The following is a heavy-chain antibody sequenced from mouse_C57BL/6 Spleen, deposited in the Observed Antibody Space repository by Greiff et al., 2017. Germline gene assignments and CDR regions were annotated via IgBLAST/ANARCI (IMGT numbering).Heavy chain of an antibody. V-gene: IGHV1-81*01. CDR1: GYTFTSYG. D-gene: IGHD3-2*02. CDR3: AREGSGYVGFAY. J-gene: IGHJ3*01. CDR2: IYPRSGNT. Sequence: QVQLQQSGAELARPGASVKLSCKASGYTFTSYGISWVKQRTGQGLEWIGEIYPRSGNTYYNEKFKGKATLTADKSSSTAYMGLRSLTSEDSAVYFCAREGSGYVGFAYWGQGTLVTVSA.